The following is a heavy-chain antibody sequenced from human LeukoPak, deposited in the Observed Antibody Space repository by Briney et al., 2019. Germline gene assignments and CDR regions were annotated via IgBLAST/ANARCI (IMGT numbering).Heavy chain of an antibody. Sequence: GSLRLSCAASGFTFSSYEMNWVRQAPGKGLEWVSYISSSGSTIYYADSVKGRFTISRDNAKNSLYLQMNSLRAGDTAVYYCARDALWSTFDMDVWGKGTTVTVSS. D-gene: IGHD3-10*01. CDR3: ARDALWSTFDMDV. J-gene: IGHJ6*04. V-gene: IGHV3-48*03. CDR1: GFTFSSYE. CDR2: ISSSGSTI.